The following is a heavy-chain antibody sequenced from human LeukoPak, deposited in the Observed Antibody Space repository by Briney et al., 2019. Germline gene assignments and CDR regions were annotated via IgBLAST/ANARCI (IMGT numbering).Heavy chain of an antibody. J-gene: IGHJ5*02. CDR1: GYSFTSYW. CDR3: ARDGDSSGYHNWFDP. Sequence: GESLRISCKGPGYSFTSYWISWVRQMPGKGLEWMGRIDPSDSYTNYSPSFQGHVTIPADKSISTAYLQWSSLKASDTAMYYCARDGDSSGYHNWFDPWGQGTLVTVSS. V-gene: IGHV5-10-1*01. CDR2: IDPSDSYT. D-gene: IGHD3-22*01.